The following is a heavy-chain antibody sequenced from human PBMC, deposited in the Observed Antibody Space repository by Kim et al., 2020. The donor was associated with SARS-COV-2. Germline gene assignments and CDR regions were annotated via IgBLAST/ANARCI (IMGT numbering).Heavy chain of an antibody. D-gene: IGHD1-7*01. J-gene: IGHJ5*02. Sequence: ALHVQGRVRISADESTDTAYMELGSMRSEDTAVYYCARAPPSWNYVRFDPWGQGTLVTVSS. V-gene: IGHV1-69*01. CDR3: ARAPPSWNYVRFDP.